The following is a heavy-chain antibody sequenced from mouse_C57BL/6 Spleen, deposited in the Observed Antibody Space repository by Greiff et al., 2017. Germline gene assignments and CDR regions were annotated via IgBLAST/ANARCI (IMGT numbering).Heavy chain of an antibody. Sequence: VKLVESGPGLVQPSQSLSITCTVSGFSLTSYGVHWVRQSPGKGLEWLGVIWSGGSTDYNAAFISRLSISKDNSKSQVFFKMNSLQADDTAIYYCARGLLWLPRAMDYWGQGTSVTVSS. J-gene: IGHJ4*01. CDR3: ARGLLWLPRAMDY. V-gene: IGHV2-2*01. CDR1: GFSLTSYG. CDR2: IWSGGST. D-gene: IGHD2-2*01.